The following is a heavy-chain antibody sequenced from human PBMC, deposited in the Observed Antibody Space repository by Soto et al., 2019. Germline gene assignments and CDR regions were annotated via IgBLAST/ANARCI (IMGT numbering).Heavy chain of an antibody. Sequence: EVQLVESGGGLVKPGGSLRLSCAASGFTFSSYSMNWVRQAPGKGLEWVSSISSSSSYIYYADSVKGRFTISRDNAKNSLYLQMNSLRAEDTAVYYCARFRDYEFWSGYSTDYYYYGMDVWGQGTTVTVSS. D-gene: IGHD3-3*01. CDR1: GFTFSSYS. CDR2: ISSSSSYI. J-gene: IGHJ6*02. V-gene: IGHV3-21*01. CDR3: ARFRDYEFWSGYSTDYYYYGMDV.